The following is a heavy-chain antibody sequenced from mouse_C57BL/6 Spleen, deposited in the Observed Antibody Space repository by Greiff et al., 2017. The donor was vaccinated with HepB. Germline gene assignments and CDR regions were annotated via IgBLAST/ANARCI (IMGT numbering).Heavy chain of an antibody. D-gene: IGHD2-3*01. CDR1: GYSITSGYY. CDR3: ARDIGGYYAFDY. CDR2: ISYDGSN. Sequence: EVQLQQSGPGLVKPSQSLSLTCSVTGYSITSGYYWNWIRQFPGNKLEWMGYISYDGSNNYNPSLKNRISITRDTSKNQFFLKLNSVTTEDTATYYCARDIGGYYAFDYWGQGTTLTVSS. J-gene: IGHJ2*01. V-gene: IGHV3-6*01.